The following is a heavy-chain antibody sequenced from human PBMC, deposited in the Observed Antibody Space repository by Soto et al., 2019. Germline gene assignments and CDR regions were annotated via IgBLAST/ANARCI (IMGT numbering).Heavy chain of an antibody. CDR3: ARDYGDYDRYYYYGMDV. J-gene: IGHJ6*02. CDR1: GGSISSGDYY. D-gene: IGHD4-17*01. Sequence: QVQLQESGPGLVKPSQTLSLTCTVSGGSISSGDYYWSWIRQPPGKGLEWIGYIYYSGSTYYNPSLKGRVTISVDTSKNQFSLKLSSVTAADTAVYYCARDYGDYDRYYYYGMDVWGQGTTVTVSS. V-gene: IGHV4-30-4*01. CDR2: IYYSGST.